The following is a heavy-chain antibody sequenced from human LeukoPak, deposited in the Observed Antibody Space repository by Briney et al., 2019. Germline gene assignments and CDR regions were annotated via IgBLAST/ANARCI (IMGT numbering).Heavy chain of an antibody. D-gene: IGHD4-17*01. CDR3: ARDLFYLAVTTVFDI. CDR1: GYTFTNYG. J-gene: IGHJ3*02. Sequence: ASVKVSCKASGYTFTNYGISWVRQAPGQGLEWMGWNSAYNGNRNYAQKVQGRVTMTTDTSTSTAYMELRSLRSDDTAVYYCARDLFYLAVTTVFDIWGQGTMVTVSS. CDR2: NSAYNGNR. V-gene: IGHV1-18*01.